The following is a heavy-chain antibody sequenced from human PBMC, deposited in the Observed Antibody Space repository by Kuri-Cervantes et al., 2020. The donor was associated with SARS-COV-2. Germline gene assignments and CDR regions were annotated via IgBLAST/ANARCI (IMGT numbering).Heavy chain of an antibody. CDR2: IGTAGDT. CDR3: AREPIAVAGIFFDY. V-gene: IGHV3-13*01. J-gene: IGHJ4*02. D-gene: IGHD6-19*01. CDR1: GFTFSSYD. Sequence: GESLKISCAACGFTFSSYDMHWVRQATGKGLEWVSAIGTAGDTYYPGSVKGRFTISRDNSKNTLYLQVNSLRAEDTAVYYCAREPIAVAGIFFDYWGQGTLVTVSS.